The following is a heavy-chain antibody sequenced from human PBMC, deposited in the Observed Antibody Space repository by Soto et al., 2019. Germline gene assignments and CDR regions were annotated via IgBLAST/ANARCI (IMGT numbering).Heavy chain of an antibody. CDR2: IGTAGDT. Sequence: GGSLRLSCAASGFTFSSYDMHWVRQATGKGLEWVSAIGTAGDTYYPGSVKGRFTISRENAKNSLYLQMNSLRAVDTAVYDCARGDCSGGSCYFGDDDFDIWGKGTMVTVSS. CDR1: GFTFSSYD. CDR3: ARGDCSGGSCYFGDDDFDI. D-gene: IGHD2-15*01. J-gene: IGHJ3*02. V-gene: IGHV3-13*01.